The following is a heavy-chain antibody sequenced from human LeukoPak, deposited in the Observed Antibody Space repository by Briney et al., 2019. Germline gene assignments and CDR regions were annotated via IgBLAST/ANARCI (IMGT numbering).Heavy chain of an antibody. CDR1: GFTFSSYA. CDR2: ISGSGGST. CDR3: ARVKSSVTTTEDAFDI. Sequence: PGGSLRLSCAASGFTFSSYAMSWVRQAPGKGLEWVSAISGSGGSTYYADSVKGRFTISRDNSKNTLYLQMNSLRAEDTAVYYCARVKSSVTTTEDAFDIWGQGTMVTVSS. V-gene: IGHV3-23*01. D-gene: IGHD4-11*01. J-gene: IGHJ3*02.